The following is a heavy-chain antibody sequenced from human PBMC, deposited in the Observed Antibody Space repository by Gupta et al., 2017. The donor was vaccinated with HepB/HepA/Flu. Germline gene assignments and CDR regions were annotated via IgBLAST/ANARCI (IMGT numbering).Heavy chain of an antibody. Sequence: QVQLAESAGGLVKPGATLRLSCAAHGFSFSAHFIRWIRQAPGKGLEWVSYISRSRSTIYYADSVKGRFTISTDNAKNSLYLQMNSLRAEDTAVYYCARGQLPHDAFDIWGQGTMVTVSS. D-gene: IGHD6-6*01. V-gene: IGHV3-11*04. J-gene: IGHJ3*02. CDR3: ARGQLPHDAFDI. CDR2: ISRSRSTI. CDR1: GFSFSAHF.